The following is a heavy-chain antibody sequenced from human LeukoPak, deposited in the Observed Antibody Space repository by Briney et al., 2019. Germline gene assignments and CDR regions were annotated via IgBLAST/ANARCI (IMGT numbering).Heavy chain of an antibody. J-gene: IGHJ4*02. CDR2: FYNSGRT. CDR3: ARGLEDSGWQPFYFDS. D-gene: IGHD6-19*01. CDR1: GGSISSYF. V-gene: IGHV4-59*01. Sequence: SETLCLTCTASGGSISSYFWTWIRQPPGKGLEWISYFYNSGRTTYNPSLKRRVTISVDASKNHFSLRLSSVTAAETGVYYCARGLEDSGWQPFYFDSWGQGSLVTVSS.